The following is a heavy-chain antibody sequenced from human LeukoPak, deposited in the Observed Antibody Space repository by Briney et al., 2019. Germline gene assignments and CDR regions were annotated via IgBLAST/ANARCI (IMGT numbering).Heavy chain of an antibody. CDR1: GGSISSGGYY. Sequence: SETLSLTCTVSGGSISSGGYYWGWIRQHPGKGLEWIGYIYYSGSTYYNPSLKSRVTISVDTSKNQFSLKLSSVTAADTAVYYCARDKEGSFDYWGQGTLVTVSS. J-gene: IGHJ4*02. D-gene: IGHD3-10*01. V-gene: IGHV4-31*03. CDR2: IYYSGST. CDR3: ARDKEGSFDY.